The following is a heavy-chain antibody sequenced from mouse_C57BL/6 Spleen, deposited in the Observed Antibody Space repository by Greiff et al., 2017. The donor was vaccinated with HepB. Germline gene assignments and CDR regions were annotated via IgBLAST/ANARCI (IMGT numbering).Heavy chain of an antibody. J-gene: IGHJ4*01. D-gene: IGHD2-2*01. CDR2: IDPSDSYT. Sequence: VQLQQPGAELVMPGASVKLSCKASGYTFTSYWMHWVKQRPGQGLEWIGEIDPSDSYTNYNQKFKGKSTLTVDKSSSTAYMQLSSLTSEDSAVYYCARLTMVTTRAMDYWGQGTSVTVSS. V-gene: IGHV1-69*01. CDR3: ARLTMVTTRAMDY. CDR1: GYTFTSYW.